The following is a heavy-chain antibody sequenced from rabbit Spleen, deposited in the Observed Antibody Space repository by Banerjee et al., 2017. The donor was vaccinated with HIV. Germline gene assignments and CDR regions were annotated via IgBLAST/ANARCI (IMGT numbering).Heavy chain of an antibody. CDR2: INASTGKP. CDR1: GFSFSSNDY. J-gene: IGHJ4*01. V-gene: IGHV1S40*01. Sequence: QSLEESGGDLVKPGASLTLTCTASGFSFSSNDYMCWVRQAPGKGLEWIACINASTGKPVYATWASGRFTISRTSSTTVTLRMTSLTAADRATYFCARDLVGVIGWNFYLWGQGTLVTVS. D-gene: IGHD1-1*01. CDR3: ARDLVGVIGWNFYL.